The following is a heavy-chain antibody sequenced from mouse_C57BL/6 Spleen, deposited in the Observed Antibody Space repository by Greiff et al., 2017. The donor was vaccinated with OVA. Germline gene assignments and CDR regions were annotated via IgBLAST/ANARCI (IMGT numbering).Heavy chain of an antibody. V-gene: IGHV1-69*01. CDR1: GYTFTSYW. J-gene: IGHJ4*01. CDR2: IDPSDSYT. Sequence: VQLQQPGAELVMPGASVKLSCKASGYTFTSYWMHWVKQRPGQGLEWIGEIDPSDSYTNYNQKFKGKSTLTVDKSSSTAYMQLSSLTSEDSAVYYCARSNQEGAMDYWGQGTSVTVSS. CDR3: ARSNQEGAMDY.